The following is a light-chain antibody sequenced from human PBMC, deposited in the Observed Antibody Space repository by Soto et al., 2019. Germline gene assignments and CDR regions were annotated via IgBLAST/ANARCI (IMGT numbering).Light chain of an antibody. CDR1: QSVSSN. Sequence: EIVMTQSPATLSVSPGERATLSCRASQSVSSNLAWYQQKPGQAPRLLIYGASTRATGIPARFSGSGSGTDFTLTISSLQSEDIAVYYCQQYNNWPPWTVGQGTKVEIK. CDR2: GAS. J-gene: IGKJ1*01. V-gene: IGKV3-15*01. CDR3: QQYNNWPPWT.